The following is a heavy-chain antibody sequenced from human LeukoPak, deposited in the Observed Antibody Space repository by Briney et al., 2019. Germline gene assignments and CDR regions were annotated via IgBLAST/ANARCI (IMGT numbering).Heavy chain of an antibody. CDR3: TTTGNYGIDP. Sequence: GGSLRLSCAASGFTFSGSTMHWVRQASGKGLEWVGRIRTKANGYATAYAASVKGRFTISRDDSKNTAYLQMNSLKTEDTAVYYCTTTGNYGIDPWGQGTLVTVSS. V-gene: IGHV3-73*01. J-gene: IGHJ5*02. D-gene: IGHD3-10*01. CDR2: IRTKANGYAT. CDR1: GFTFSGST.